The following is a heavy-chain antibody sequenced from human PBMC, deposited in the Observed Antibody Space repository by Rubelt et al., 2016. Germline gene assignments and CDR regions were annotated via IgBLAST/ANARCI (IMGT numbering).Heavy chain of an antibody. CDR3: ARGRGGSHYVNY. J-gene: IGHJ4*02. V-gene: IGHV4-39*07. CDR2: RGST. Sequence: RGSTYYNPSLKSRVTISVDTSKNQFSLKLSSVTAADTAVYYCARGRGGSHYVNYWGQGTLVTVSS. D-gene: IGHD1-26*01.